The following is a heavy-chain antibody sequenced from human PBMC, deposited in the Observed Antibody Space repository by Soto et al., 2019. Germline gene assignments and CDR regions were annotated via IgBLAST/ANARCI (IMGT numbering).Heavy chain of an antibody. CDR3: ARLLDDILTGYYFDY. CDR1: GGSISSSSYY. Sequence: QLQLQESGPGLVKPSETLSLTCTVSGGSISSSSYYWGWIRQPPGKGLEWIGSIYYSGSTYYNPSLKSRVTISVDTSKNQFSLKLSSVTAADTAVYYCARLLDDILTGYYFDYWGQGTLVTVSS. J-gene: IGHJ4*02. D-gene: IGHD3-9*01. V-gene: IGHV4-39*01. CDR2: IYYSGST.